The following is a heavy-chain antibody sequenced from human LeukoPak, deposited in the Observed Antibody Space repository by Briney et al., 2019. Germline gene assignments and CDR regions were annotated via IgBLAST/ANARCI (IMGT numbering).Heavy chain of an antibody. D-gene: IGHD6-13*01. V-gene: IGHV4-59*01. Sequence: KTSETLSLTCTVSGGSISSYYWSWIRQPPGKGLEWIGYIYYSGSTNYNPSLKSRVTISVDTSKNQFSLKLSSVTAADTAVYYCARDNGGAAAGTGYFDYWGQGTLVTVSS. CDR2: IYYSGST. CDR1: GGSISSYY. CDR3: ARDNGGAAAGTGYFDY. J-gene: IGHJ4*02.